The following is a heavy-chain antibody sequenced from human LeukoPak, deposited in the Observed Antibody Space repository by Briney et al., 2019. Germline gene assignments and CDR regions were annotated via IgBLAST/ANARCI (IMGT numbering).Heavy chain of an antibody. CDR2: IYHSGST. CDR1: GYSISSGYY. CDR3: ASLGYYYYYGMDV. V-gene: IGHV4-38-2*02. Sequence: SETLSLTCTVSGYSISSGYYWGWIRQPPGKGLEWIGSIYHSGSTYYNPSLKSRVTISVDTSKNQFSLKLSSVTAADTAVYYCASLGYYYYYGMDVWGQGTTVTVSS. J-gene: IGHJ6*02.